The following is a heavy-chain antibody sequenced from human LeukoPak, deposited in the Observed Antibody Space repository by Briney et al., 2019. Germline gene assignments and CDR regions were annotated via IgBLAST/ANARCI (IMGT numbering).Heavy chain of an antibody. CDR2: IWYDGSNK. Sequence: PGGSLRLSCAASGFTFSSYGMHWVRQAPGKGLEWVAVIWYDGSNKYYADSVKGRFTISRDNSKNTLYLQMNSLRAEDTAVYYCAKDRGGITILGVLWGQGTMVTVSS. V-gene: IGHV3-30*02. CDR1: GFTFSSYG. CDR3: AKDRGGITILGVL. J-gene: IGHJ3*01. D-gene: IGHD3-3*01.